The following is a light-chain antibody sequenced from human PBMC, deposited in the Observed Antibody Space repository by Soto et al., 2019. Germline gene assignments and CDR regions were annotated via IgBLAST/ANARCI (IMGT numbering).Light chain of an antibody. Sequence: EIVITQSPATLSVSPGERATLSYRSSLSLSSSYIAWYQQKPGQAPRLLIYGASSRATGIPDRFSGSGSGTEFTLTITRLEPEDFAVYHCQQYGNSPWTFGQGTKVDIK. V-gene: IGKV3-20*01. CDR2: GAS. J-gene: IGKJ1*01. CDR3: QQYGNSPWT. CDR1: LSLSSSY.